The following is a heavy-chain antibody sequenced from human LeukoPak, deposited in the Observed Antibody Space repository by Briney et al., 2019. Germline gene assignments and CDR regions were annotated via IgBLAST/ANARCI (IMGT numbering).Heavy chain of an antibody. CDR1: GGSFSGYY. CDR2: INHSGST. V-gene: IGHV4-34*01. J-gene: IGHJ4*02. Sequence: PSETLSLTCAVYGGSFSGYYWSWIRQPPGKGLEWIGEINHSGSTNYNPSLKSRVTISVDTSKNQFSLKLSSVTAADTAVYYCARRGTYYYGSVYDYWGQGTLVTVSS. D-gene: IGHD3-10*01. CDR3: ARRGTYYYGSVYDY.